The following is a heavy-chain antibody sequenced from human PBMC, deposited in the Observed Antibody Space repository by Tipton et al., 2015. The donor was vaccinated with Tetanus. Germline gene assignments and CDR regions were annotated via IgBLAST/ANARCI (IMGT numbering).Heavy chain of an antibody. CDR1: GGSISSGGYS. Sequence: LRLSCAVSGGSISSGGYSWSWIRQPPGKGLEWIGYIYHSGSIYYNPSLKSRVTISVDRSKNQFSLKLSSVTAADTAVYYCARVVIWFGAPPSHFDYWGQGTLVTVSS. CDR2: IYHSGSI. V-gene: IGHV4-30-2*01. D-gene: IGHD3-10*01. J-gene: IGHJ4*02. CDR3: ARVVIWFGAPPSHFDY.